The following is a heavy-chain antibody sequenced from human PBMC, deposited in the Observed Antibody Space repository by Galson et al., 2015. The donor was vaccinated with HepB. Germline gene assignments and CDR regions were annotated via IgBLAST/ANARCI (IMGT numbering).Heavy chain of an antibody. CDR1: GDSVSSISAA. CDR3: ARDTGLEDFWSGFDY. V-gene: IGHV6-1*01. Sequence: CAISGDSVSSISAAWNWIRQSPSRGLEWLGRPYYRSKGYNDYAVSEKNPITINPDTSKNQFSLHLNSVTPEDTAVYFCARDTGLEDFWSGFDYWGQGTLVTVSS. CDR2: PYYRSKGYN. D-gene: IGHD3-3*01. J-gene: IGHJ4*02.